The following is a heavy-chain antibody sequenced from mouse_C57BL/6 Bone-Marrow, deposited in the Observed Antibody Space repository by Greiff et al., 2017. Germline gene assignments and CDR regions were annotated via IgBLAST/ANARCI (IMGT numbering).Heavy chain of an antibody. Sequence: VKLVESDAELVKPGASVKISCKVSGYTFTDHTIHWMKQRPEQGLEWIGYIYPRDGSTKYNEKFKGKATLTADKSSSTAYMQLNSLTSEDSAVYFCRYDYDPYYFDYWGQGTTLTVSS. CDR2: IYPRDGST. CDR1: GYTFTDHT. CDR3: RYDYDPYYFDY. J-gene: IGHJ2*01. D-gene: IGHD2-4*01. V-gene: IGHV1-78*01.